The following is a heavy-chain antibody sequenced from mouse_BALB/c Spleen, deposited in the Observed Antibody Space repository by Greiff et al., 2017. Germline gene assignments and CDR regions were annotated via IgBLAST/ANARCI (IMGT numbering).Heavy chain of an antibody. J-gene: IGHJ3*01. CDR2: ISYSGST. Sequence: EVQVVESGPSLVKPSQTLSLTCSVTGDSITSGYWNWIRKFPGNKLEYMGYISYSGSTYYNPSLKSRISITRDTSKNQYYLQLNSVTTEDTATYYCAGDYDDAFAYWGQGTLVTVSA. D-gene: IGHD2-4*01. V-gene: IGHV3-8*02. CDR3: AGDYDDAFAY. CDR1: GDSITSGY.